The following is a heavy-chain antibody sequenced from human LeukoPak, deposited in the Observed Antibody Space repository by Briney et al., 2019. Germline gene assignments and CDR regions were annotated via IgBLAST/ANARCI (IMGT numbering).Heavy chain of an antibody. Sequence: YPGGSLRLSCAASGFTFDDYAMHWVRQAPGKGREWVSGISWNSGSIGYADSVKGRFTISRDNAKNSLYLQMNSLRAEDTAVYYCAKGVSGSSGDYWGQGTLVTVSS. CDR3: AKGVSGSSGDY. CDR1: GFTFDDYA. V-gene: IGHV3-9*01. CDR2: ISWNSGSI. D-gene: IGHD1-26*01. J-gene: IGHJ4*02.